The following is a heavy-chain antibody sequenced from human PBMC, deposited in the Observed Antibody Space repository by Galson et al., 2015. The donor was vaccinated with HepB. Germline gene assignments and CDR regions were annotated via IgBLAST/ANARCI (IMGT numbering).Heavy chain of an antibody. V-gene: IGHV1-24*01. CDR2: FDPEDGET. Sequence: SVKVSCKVSGYTLTELSMHWVRQAPGKGLEWMGGFDPEDGETIYAQKFQGRVTMTEDTSTDTAYMELSSLRSEDTAVYYCATDQDSSSWVAFDIWGQGTMVTVSS. CDR1: GYTLTELS. J-gene: IGHJ3*02. CDR3: ATDQDSSSWVAFDI. D-gene: IGHD6-13*01.